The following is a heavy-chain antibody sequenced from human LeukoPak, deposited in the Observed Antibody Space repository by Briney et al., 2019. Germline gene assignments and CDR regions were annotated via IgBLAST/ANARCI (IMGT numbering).Heavy chain of an antibody. Sequence: SETLSLTRTVSGGSISSYYWSWIRQPPGKGLEWIGYIYYSGSTNYNPSLKSRVTISVDTSKNQFSLKLSSVTAADTAVYYCASGITMVRGVGGPFDYWGQGTLVTVSS. D-gene: IGHD3-10*01. J-gene: IGHJ4*02. CDR1: GGSISSYY. V-gene: IGHV4-59*01. CDR3: ASGITMVRGVGGPFDY. CDR2: IYYSGST.